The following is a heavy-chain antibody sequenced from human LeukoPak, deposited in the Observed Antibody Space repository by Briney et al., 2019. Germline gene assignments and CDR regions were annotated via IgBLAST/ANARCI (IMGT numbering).Heavy chain of an antibody. D-gene: IGHD3-3*01. V-gene: IGHV3-30-3*01. CDR3: ARGDEVYDFWRGLI. Sequence: GGSLRLSCAASGFTFSSYAMSWVRQAPGKGLEWVAVISYDGSNKYYADSVKGRFTISRDNSKNTLYLQMNSLRAEDTAVYYCARGDEVYDFWRGLIWGQGTMVTVSS. J-gene: IGHJ3*02. CDR1: GFTFSSYA. CDR2: ISYDGSNK.